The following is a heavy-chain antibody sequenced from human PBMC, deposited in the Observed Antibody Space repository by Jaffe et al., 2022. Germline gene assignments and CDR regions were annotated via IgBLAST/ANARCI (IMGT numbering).Heavy chain of an antibody. J-gene: IGHJ6*03. CDR3: ARTITYYYGSGTSPYYYYYYMDV. Sequence: QVQLVQSGAEVKKPGSSVKVSCKASGGTFSSYAISWVRQAPGQGLEWMGGIIPIFGTANYAQKFQGRVTITADESTSTAYMELSSLRSEDTAVYYCARTITYYYGSGTSPYYYYYYMDVWGKGTTVTVSS. V-gene: IGHV1-69*01. CDR1: GGTFSSYA. D-gene: IGHD3-10*01. CDR2: IIPIFGTA.